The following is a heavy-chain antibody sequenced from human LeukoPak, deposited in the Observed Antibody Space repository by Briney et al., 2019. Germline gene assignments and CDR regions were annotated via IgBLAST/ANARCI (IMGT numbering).Heavy chain of an antibody. J-gene: IGHJ4*02. D-gene: IGHD3-16*01. CDR2: IIPIFGTA. CDR1: GGTFISYA. CDR3: ARVFDYVWGSSHYFDY. V-gene: IGHV1-69*13. Sequence: GASVKVSCKASGGTFISYAISWVRQAPGQGLEWMGGIIPIFGTANYAQKFQGRITITADESTSTAYMELSGLKSEDTAVYYCARVFDYVWGSSHYFDYWGQGTLVTVSS.